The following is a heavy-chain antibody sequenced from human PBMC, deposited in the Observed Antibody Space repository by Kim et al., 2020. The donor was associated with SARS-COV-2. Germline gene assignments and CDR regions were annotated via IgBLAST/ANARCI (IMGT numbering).Heavy chain of an antibody. CDR3: ARVLGYCSSTSCYTFDY. J-gene: IGHJ4*02. V-gene: IGHV4-31*02. Sequence: LKSRVNISVDTSKNQFSLKLSSVTAADTAVYYCARVLGYCSSTSCYTFDYWGQGTLVTVSS. D-gene: IGHD2-2*02.